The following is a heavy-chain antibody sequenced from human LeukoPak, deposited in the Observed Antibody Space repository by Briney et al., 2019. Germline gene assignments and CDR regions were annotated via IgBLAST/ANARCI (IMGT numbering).Heavy chain of an antibody. CDR3: ARGLVYDFWSGYYYNRFDP. J-gene: IGHJ5*02. D-gene: IGHD3-3*01. CDR1: GGTFSSYA. Sequence: SVKVSCKASGGTFSSYAISWVRQAPGQGLEWMGGIIPIFGTANYAQKFQGRVTITTDESTSTAYMELSSLRSEDTAVYYCARGLVYDFWSGYYYNRFDPWGQGTLVTVSS. CDR2: IIPIFGTA. V-gene: IGHV1-69*05.